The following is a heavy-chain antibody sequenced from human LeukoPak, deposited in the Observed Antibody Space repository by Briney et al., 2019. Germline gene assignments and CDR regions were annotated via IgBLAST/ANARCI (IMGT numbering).Heavy chain of an antibody. Sequence: ASVKVFCKVSGYTLTELSMHWVRQAPGKGLEWRGGFDPEDGETIYAQKFQGRVTMTEDTSTDTAYMELSSLRSEDTAVYYCAAMAPVIDGPPFDYWGQGTLVTVSS. CDR1: GYTLTELS. D-gene: IGHD3-22*01. CDR2: FDPEDGET. CDR3: AAMAPVIDGPPFDY. V-gene: IGHV1-24*01. J-gene: IGHJ4*02.